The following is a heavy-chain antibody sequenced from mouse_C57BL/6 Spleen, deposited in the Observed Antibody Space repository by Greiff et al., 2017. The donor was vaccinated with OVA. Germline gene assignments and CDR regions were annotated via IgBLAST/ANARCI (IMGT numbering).Heavy chain of an antibody. CDR3: ARPGSSYGWFAY. J-gene: IGHJ3*01. Sequence: EVKLMESGGGLVQPGGSLSLSCAASGFTFTDYYMSWVRQPPGKALEWLGFIRNKANGYTTEYSASVKGRFTISRDNSQSILYLQMNSLRAEDSATYYCARPGSSYGWFAYWGQGTLVTVSA. CDR1: GFTFTDYY. D-gene: IGHD1-1*01. CDR2: IRNKANGYTT. V-gene: IGHV7-3*01.